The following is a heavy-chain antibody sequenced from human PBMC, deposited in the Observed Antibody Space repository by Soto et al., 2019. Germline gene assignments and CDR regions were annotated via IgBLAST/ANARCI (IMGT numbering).Heavy chain of an antibody. CDR1: GGSITNYY. Sequence: SETLSLTCTVSGGSITNYYWSWIRQPPGKGLEWIAYIHYSGSTKYNPSLQSRATISVNTSKSQFFLKLNSVTPADTAVYYCGRKTPEIYGGNLDPWGQEPLVPVSS. D-gene: IGHD2-15*01. V-gene: IGHV4-59*01. J-gene: IGHJ5*02. CDR2: IHYSGST. CDR3: GRKTPEIYGGNLDP.